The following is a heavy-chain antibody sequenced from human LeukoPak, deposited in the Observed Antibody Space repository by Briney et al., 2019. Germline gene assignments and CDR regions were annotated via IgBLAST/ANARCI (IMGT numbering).Heavy chain of an antibody. Sequence: ASVKVSCKASGYTFTSYDINWVRQATGQGLEWMGWMNPNSGNTGYAHKFQGRVTITRNTSISTAYIELSSLRSEDTAVYYCARAPKRFGELLPIAGFDSWGQGTLVTVSS. CDR3: ARAPKRFGELLPIAGFDS. J-gene: IGHJ4*02. D-gene: IGHD3-10*01. CDR2: MNPNSGNT. V-gene: IGHV1-8*03. CDR1: GYTFTSYD.